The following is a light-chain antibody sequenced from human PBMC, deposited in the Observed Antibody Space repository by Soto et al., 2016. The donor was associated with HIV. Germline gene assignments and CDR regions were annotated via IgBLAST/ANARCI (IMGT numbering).Light chain of an antibody. V-gene: IGLV3-21*03. Sequence: SYELTQPPSVSVAPGKTARITCGGNNIGSKNVHWFQQKSGQAPVLVVYDDSDRPSGIPERFSDSNSGNTATLTIDRVEAGDEADYYCQVWDSNSDHWVFGGGTKLTVL. J-gene: IGLJ3*02. CDR2: DDS. CDR1: NIGSKN. CDR3: QVWDSNSDHWV.